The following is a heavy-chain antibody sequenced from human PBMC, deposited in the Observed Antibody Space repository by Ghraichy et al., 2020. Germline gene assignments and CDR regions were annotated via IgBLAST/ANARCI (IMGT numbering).Heavy chain of an antibody. V-gene: IGHV6-1*01. CDR2: TYYRSKWYN. D-gene: IGHD4-17*01. J-gene: IGHJ3*02. CDR1: GDSVSSNSAA. CDR3: ARTLTTVSVDAFDI. Sequence: SQTLSLTCAISGDSVSSNSAAWNWIRQSPSRGLEWLGRTYYRSKWYNDYAVSVKSRITINPDTSKNQFSLQLSSVTPEDTALYYCARTLTTVSVDAFDIWGQGTMVTVSS.